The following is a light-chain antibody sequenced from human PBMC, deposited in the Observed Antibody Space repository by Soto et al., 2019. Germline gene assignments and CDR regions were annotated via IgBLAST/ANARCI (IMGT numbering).Light chain of an antibody. Sequence: QSVLTQPASGSGAPGQSITIPCTGASSDVGGFDHVSWYQQHPGKVPRLLIYDVSSRPSGVSDRFSGSKSGNTASLTISGLQAEDEADYYCNSFTTTNTYVFGTGTKVTVL. CDR1: SSDVGGFDH. V-gene: IGLV2-14*03. J-gene: IGLJ1*01. CDR2: DVS. CDR3: NSFTTTNTYV.